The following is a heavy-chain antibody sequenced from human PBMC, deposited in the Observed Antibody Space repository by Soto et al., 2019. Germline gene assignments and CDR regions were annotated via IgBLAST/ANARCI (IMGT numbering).Heavy chain of an antibody. Sequence: PSETLALTCAVYGGSFSGYYWSWIRQPPGKGLEWIGEINHSGSTNYNPSLKSRVTISVDTSKNQFSLKLSSVTAADTAVYYCASGYNMITFGGVKSSRWFDPWGQGTLVTVSS. D-gene: IGHD3-16*01. CDR2: INHSGST. CDR1: GGSFSGYY. CDR3: ASGYNMITFGGVKSSRWFDP. V-gene: IGHV4-34*01. J-gene: IGHJ5*02.